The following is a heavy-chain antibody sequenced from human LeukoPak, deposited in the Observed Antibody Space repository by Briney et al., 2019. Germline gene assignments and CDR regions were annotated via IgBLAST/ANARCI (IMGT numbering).Heavy chain of an antibody. CDR1: GFNFNDAA. D-gene: IGHD5-24*01. CDR3: ARDIQLSA. J-gene: IGHJ3*01. Sequence: GGSLRLSCAASGFNFNDAAMTWVRQAPGKGLEWVSLIASSGRNTYYTDSVRGRFTISRDNSKNTLSLQMNSLRVEDTAMYYCARDIQLSAWGLGTMVTVSS. CDR2: IASSGRNT. V-gene: IGHV3-23*01.